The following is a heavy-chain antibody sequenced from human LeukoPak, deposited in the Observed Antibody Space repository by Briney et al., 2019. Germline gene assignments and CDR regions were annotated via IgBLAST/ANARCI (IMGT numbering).Heavy chain of an antibody. D-gene: IGHD3-16*01. CDR3: AKDGHDYVWGTFDY. CDR1: GFTFSSYG. V-gene: IGHV3-30*02. J-gene: IGHJ4*02. CDR2: IRYDGSNK. Sequence: GGSLRLSCAASGFTFSSYGMHWVRQAPGKGLEWVAFIRYDGSNKYYADSVKGRFTISRDNSKNTLYLQMNSLRAEDTAVYYCAKDGHDYVWGTFDYWGQGTLVTVSS.